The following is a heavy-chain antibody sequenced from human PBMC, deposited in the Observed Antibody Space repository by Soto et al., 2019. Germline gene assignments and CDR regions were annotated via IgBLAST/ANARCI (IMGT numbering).Heavy chain of an antibody. J-gene: IGHJ4*02. D-gene: IGHD2-21*01. V-gene: IGHV2-5*02. Sequence: QITLKESGPTLVKPTQTLTLTCTVSGFSLNTRGVAVGWVRQPPGKALEWLGLIQWDDDKKHTTSLKSRLTITKDTSENHVVLRMTNMDPVDTATYYCAHRLIGGAYVFDYWGQGILVTVSS. CDR2: IQWDDDK. CDR1: GFSLNTRGVA. CDR3: AHRLIGGAYVFDY.